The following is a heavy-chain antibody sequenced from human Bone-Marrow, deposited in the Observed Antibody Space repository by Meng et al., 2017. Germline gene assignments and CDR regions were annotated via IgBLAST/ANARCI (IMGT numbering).Heavy chain of an antibody. CDR1: GYTFTSYG. D-gene: IGHD3-22*01. J-gene: IGHJ3*02. CDR2: ISAYNGNT. Sequence: ASVKVSCKASGYTFTSYGISWVRQAPGQGLEWMGWISAYNGNTNYAQKLQGRVTMTTDTSTSTAYMELRSLRSDDTAVYYCARDYDSSGYYYHRAFDIWGQGTMVTVSS. CDR3: ARDYDSSGYYYHRAFDI. V-gene: IGHV1-18*01.